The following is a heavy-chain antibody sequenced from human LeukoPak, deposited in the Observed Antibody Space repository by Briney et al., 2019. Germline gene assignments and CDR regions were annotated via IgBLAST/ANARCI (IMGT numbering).Heavy chain of an antibody. J-gene: IGHJ4*02. V-gene: IGHV1-58*02. Sequence: SVKVSCKASGFTFTSSAMQWVRQARGQRLEWIGWIVVGSGNTNYAQKFQERVTITRDMSTSTAYMELSSLRSEDTAVYYCARDEGSGSLVLDYWGQGTLVTVFS. D-gene: IGHD5-12*01. CDR2: IVVGSGNT. CDR3: ARDEGSGSLVLDY. CDR1: GFTFTSSA.